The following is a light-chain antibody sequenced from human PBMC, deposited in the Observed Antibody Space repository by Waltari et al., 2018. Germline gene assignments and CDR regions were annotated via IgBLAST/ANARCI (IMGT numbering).Light chain of an antibody. Sequence: DIQMTQSPSTLSASVGDRVTISCRASQSIGNYLAWYQQKPGKAPKLLIFMASTLQREVPTRVSGSGSGTEFALTISGLQADDFATYFCQHFNSYPFIFGRGTKLEIK. CDR1: QSIGNY. CDR2: MAS. J-gene: IGKJ2*01. CDR3: QHFNSYPFI. V-gene: IGKV1-5*03.